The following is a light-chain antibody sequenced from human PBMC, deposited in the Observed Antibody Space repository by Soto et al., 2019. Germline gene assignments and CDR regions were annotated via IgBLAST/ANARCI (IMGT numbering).Light chain of an antibody. Sequence: DVQMTQSPSSLSASVGDRVTITCRASQGIAPYLAWFQQKPGKVPKLLIYATSTLQSGVPSRFSGSGSGTDFTLTISSLQPEDVATYSCQKYNSAPLTFGGGTNVEIK. V-gene: IGKV1-27*01. CDR2: ATS. CDR1: QGIAPY. CDR3: QKYNSAPLT. J-gene: IGKJ4*01.